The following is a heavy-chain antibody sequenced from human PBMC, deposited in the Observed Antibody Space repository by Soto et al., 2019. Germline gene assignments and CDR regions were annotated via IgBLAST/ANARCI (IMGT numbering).Heavy chain of an antibody. CDR1: GGSVSSGSYY. J-gene: IGHJ4*02. CDR3: ALFPVQLWGPGYFDY. Sequence: QVQLQESGPGLVKPSETLSLTCTVSGGSVSSGSYYWSWIRQPPGKGLEWIWYIYYSGSTNYNPYLKSRVTISVDTSKNQFSLKLSSVTAADTAVYYCALFPVQLWGPGYFDYWGQGTLVTVSS. D-gene: IGHD5-18*01. V-gene: IGHV4-61*01. CDR2: IYYSGST.